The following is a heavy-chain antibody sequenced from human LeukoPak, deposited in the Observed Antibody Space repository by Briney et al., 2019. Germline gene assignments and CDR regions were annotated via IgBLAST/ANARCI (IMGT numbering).Heavy chain of an antibody. CDR2: IYYSGST. V-gene: IGHV4-39*01. Sequence: SETLSLTCTVSGGSISSSSYYWGWIRQPPGKGLEWIGSIYYSGSTYYNPSLKSRVIISVDTSKNQFSLKLSSVTAADTAVYYCATRYSSAWKNWFDPWGQGTLVTVSS. CDR3: ATRYSSAWKNWFDP. D-gene: IGHD6-19*01. J-gene: IGHJ5*02. CDR1: GGSISSSSYY.